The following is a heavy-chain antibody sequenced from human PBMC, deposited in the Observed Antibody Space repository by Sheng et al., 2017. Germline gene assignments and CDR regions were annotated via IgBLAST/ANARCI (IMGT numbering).Heavy chain of an antibody. J-gene: IGHJ5*01. Sequence: QVQLQESGPGLVKPSETLSLTCTVSGASISSYYWSWIRQPPGKGLEWIAYIDYSGNTNYNPSLKSRATISRDTSKNQFSLKLTSVTAADTAIYYCVRDDNRNWGWFESWGQGTLVTVSS. CDR2: IDYSGNT. CDR1: GASISSYY. D-gene: IGHD7-27*01. CDR3: VRDDNRNWGWFES. V-gene: IGHV4-59*01.